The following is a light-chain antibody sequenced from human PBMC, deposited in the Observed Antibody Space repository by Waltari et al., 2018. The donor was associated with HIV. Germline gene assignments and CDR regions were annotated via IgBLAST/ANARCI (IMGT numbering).Light chain of an antibody. CDR3: HQYGSSPET. V-gene: IGKV3-20*01. CDR1: QPVSSSH. Sequence: DTALTQSPGTLSLSPGEAAILSCRTSQPVSSSHLGWYQQKPGQAPRLLVYGASTRAAGIPDRFSGSVSAADFTLSISRLEPEDFAVYYCHQYGSSPETFGQGTKV. CDR2: GAS. J-gene: IGKJ1*01.